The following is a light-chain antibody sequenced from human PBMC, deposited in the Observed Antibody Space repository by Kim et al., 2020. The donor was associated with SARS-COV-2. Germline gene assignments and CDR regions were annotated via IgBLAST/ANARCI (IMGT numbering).Light chain of an antibody. Sequence: VSPGERVTLSCRASQSVTTNLAWYQQKPGQTPSLVIYDASTRATDIPGRFSGSGSGAEFTLTINSLQSEDFALYYCQQYHKWPLTFGGGTKVDIK. CDR3: QQYHKWPLT. V-gene: IGKV3-15*01. J-gene: IGKJ4*01. CDR2: DAS. CDR1: QSVTTN.